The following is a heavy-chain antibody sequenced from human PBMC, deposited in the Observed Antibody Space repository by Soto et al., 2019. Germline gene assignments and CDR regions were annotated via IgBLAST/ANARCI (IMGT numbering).Heavy chain of an antibody. J-gene: IGHJ4*02. CDR1: GYTFTSYD. CDR2: MNPNTGNS. D-gene: IGHD1-1*01. CDR3: ARRAETNGWNGFGADKYYFDF. V-gene: IGHV1-8*01. Sequence: ASVKVSCKASGYTFTSYDIYWVRQATGQGLEWMGWMNPNTGNSGYAQKFQGRFTMTSDTSISTAHMELSSLRSEDTAVYYCARRAETNGWNGFGADKYYFDFWGQGTLVTSPQ.